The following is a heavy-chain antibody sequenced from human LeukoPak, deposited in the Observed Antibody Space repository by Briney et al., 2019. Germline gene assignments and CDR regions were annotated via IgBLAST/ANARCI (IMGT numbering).Heavy chain of an antibody. Sequence: PSETLSLTCTVSGGSISSSSCYWGWIRQPPGKGLEWIGSIYYSGSTYYNPSLKSRVTISVDTSKNQFSLKLSSVAAADTAVYYCARDAATTVTPWVDYWGQGTLVTVSS. V-gene: IGHV4-39*07. CDR2: IYYSGST. CDR3: ARDAATTVTPWVDY. CDR1: GGSISSSSCY. J-gene: IGHJ4*02. D-gene: IGHD4-17*01.